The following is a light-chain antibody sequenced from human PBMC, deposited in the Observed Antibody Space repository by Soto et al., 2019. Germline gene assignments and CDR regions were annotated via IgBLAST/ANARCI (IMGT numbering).Light chain of an antibody. V-gene: IGKV3-20*01. CDR2: GAS. CDR3: QQYGRT. J-gene: IGKJ1*01. CDR1: QSISSSY. Sequence: EIVLTHSPCTLSLSLGERATLSCRASQSISSSYLAWYQQKPGQAPRLLIYGASSRATGIPDRFSGSGSGTDFTLTISRLEPEDFAVYYCQQYGRTFGQGTKV.